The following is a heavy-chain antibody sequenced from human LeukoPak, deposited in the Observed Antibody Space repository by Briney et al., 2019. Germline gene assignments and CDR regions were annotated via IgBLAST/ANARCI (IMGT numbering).Heavy chain of an antibody. CDR1: EFTFSRYW. CDR3: ARIGYSSSSFDY. J-gene: IGHJ4*02. D-gene: IGHD6-6*01. Sequence: GGSLRLSCAASEFTFSRYWMSWVRQAPGKGLEWVANIKQDGSTKYYLDSVKGRLTVSRDNAKNSVFLQINSLRAEDTAIYYCARIGYSSSSFDYWGQGTLDTVSS. CDR2: IKQDGSTK. V-gene: IGHV3-7*03.